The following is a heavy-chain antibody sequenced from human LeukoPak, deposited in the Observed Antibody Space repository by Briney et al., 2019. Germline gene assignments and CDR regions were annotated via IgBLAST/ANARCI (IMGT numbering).Heavy chain of an antibody. D-gene: IGHD6-13*01. CDR3: ARAGGYSSSWYEDAFDV. V-gene: IGHV4-59*06. CDR2: IYYSGNT. J-gene: IGHJ3*01. Sequence: SKALSLTCTVSGGSISSYYWSWIRQPPGKGLEWIGYIYYSGNTYYNPSLKSRLTISIDTSKNHFSLKLSSVSAADTAVYFCARAGGYSSSWYEDAFDVWGQGTKVTASS. CDR1: GGSISSYY.